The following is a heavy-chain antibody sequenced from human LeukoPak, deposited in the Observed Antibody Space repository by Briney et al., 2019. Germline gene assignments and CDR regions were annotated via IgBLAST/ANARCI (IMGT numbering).Heavy chain of an antibody. CDR1: GFTFDDYA. Sequence: GGSLRLSCAASGFTFDDYAMHWVRQAPGKGLEWVSGISWNSGSIGYADSVKGRFTISRDNAKNSLYLQMNSLRAEDTALYYCAKSMSGGSNWFDPWGKGTLVTVSS. CDR3: AKSMSGGSNWFDP. V-gene: IGHV3-9*01. CDR2: ISWNSGSI. D-gene: IGHD3-10*02. J-gene: IGHJ5*02.